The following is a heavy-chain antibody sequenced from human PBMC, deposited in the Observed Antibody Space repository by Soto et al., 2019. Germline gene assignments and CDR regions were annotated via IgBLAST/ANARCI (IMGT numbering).Heavy chain of an antibody. V-gene: IGHV4-30-4*01. D-gene: IGHD3-22*01. CDR3: ARGRYDSSGYCCPGGYYFDY. Sequence: PSETLSLTCTDSGGSISSGDYYWSWIRQPPGKGLEWIGYIYYSGSTYYNPSLRSRVTISVDTSKNQFSLKLSSVTAADTAVYYCARGRYDSSGYCCPGGYYFDYWGQGTLVTVSS. J-gene: IGHJ4*02. CDR2: IYYSGST. CDR1: GGSISSGDYY.